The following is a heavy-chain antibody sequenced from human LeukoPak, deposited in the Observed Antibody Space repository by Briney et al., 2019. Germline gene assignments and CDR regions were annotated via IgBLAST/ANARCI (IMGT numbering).Heavy chain of an antibody. CDR1: GFTFSSYS. Sequence: GESLRLSCAASGFTFSSYSMNWVRQAPGKGLKWVSSISSSSSYIYYADSVKGRFTISRDNAKNSLYLQMNSLRAEDTAVYYCARDSYYYDSSGYPGYWGQGTLVTVSS. D-gene: IGHD3-22*01. CDR2: ISSSSSYI. CDR3: ARDSYYYDSSGYPGY. J-gene: IGHJ4*02. V-gene: IGHV3-21*01.